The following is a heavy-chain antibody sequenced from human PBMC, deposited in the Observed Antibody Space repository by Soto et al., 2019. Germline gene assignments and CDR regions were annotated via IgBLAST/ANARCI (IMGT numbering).Heavy chain of an antibody. J-gene: IGHJ6*04. CDR3: ARNYGSGSYLSWYGIDV. CDR1: GFTFSSYA. Sequence: QVQLVESGGGVVQPGRSLRLSCAASGFTFSSYAMHWVRQAPGKGLEWVAVISYDGSNKYYADSVKGRFTISRDNSNNTLYLQMNSMRAEDTAEYYCARNYGSGSYLSWYGIDVWGEGTTVTVSS. CDR2: ISYDGSNK. D-gene: IGHD3-10*01. V-gene: IGHV3-30-3*01.